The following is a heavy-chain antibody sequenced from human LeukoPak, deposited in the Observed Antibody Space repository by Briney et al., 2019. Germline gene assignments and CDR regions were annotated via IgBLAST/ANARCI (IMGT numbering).Heavy chain of an antibody. Sequence: AGGSLRLSCTASGFTFSNHGMDGVRQAPGRGLEGVSCISPSGDITYYADSVKDRFTISRDNSKNTLYLEVISPTAEDTAVYYCAKDDAWLRFGEWSQGTLVTVSS. CDR1: GFTFSNHG. CDR2: ISPSGDIT. CDR3: AKDDAWLRFGE. D-gene: IGHD3-10*01. V-gene: IGHV3-23*01. J-gene: IGHJ4*02.